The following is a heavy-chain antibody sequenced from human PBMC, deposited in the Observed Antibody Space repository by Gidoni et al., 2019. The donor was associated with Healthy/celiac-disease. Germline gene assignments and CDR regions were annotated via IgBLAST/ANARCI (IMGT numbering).Heavy chain of an antibody. CDR3: ARGPYRWRWLFDY. CDR2: ISSSGSTI. V-gene: IGHV3-48*03. J-gene: IGHJ4*02. Sequence: EVQLVESGGGLVQPGGSLRLSCAASGFTFSSYEMNWVRQAPGKGLEWVSYISSSGSTIYYADSVKGRFTISRDNAKNSLYLQMNSLRAEDTAVYYCARGPYRWRWLFDYWGQGTLVTVSS. CDR1: GFTFSSYE. D-gene: IGHD1-26*01.